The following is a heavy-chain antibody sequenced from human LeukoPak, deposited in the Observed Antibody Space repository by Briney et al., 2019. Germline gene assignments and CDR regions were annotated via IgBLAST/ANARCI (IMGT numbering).Heavy chain of an antibody. V-gene: IGHV4-59*02. CDR1: GDSVSNYY. Sequence: SETLSLTCTVSGDSVSNYYWTWIRQPPGKGLVWIGYIFYSGSTNFNPSLKSRVTMSVDTSKNQFSLKLSSVTAADTAVYHCARGPDYGDHQRPDYYYFGMDVWGKGTTVTVSS. CDR3: ARGPDYGDHQRPDYYYFGMDV. CDR2: IFYSGST. D-gene: IGHD4-17*01. J-gene: IGHJ6*04.